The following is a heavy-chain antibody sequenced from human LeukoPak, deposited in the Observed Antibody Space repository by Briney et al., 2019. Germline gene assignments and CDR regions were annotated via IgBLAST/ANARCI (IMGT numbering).Heavy chain of an antibody. D-gene: IGHD5-12*01. CDR1: GFTVSSNY. Sequence: GGSLRLSCAASGFTVSSNYMSWVRQASGVGLEWVSAIYSGGSTYYADSVKGRFTISRDNSKNTLYLQMNSLRAEDTAAYYCARDFGGLRYFDYWGQGTLVTVSS. CDR3: ARDFGGLRYFDY. V-gene: IGHV3-66*02. CDR2: IYSGGST. J-gene: IGHJ4*02.